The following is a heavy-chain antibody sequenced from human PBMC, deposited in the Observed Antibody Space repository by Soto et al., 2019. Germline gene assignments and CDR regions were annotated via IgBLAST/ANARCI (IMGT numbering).Heavy chain of an antibody. CDR2: ISFDGSNK. Sequence: GGSLRLSCAASGFTFSSYAMKWVRQAPGKGLEWVAVISFDGSNKYYADSVKGRFTISRDNSKNTLYLQMNSLSAEDTALYFCARGPSSLTRFDYWGQGTLVTVSS. CDR3: ARGPSSLTRFDY. V-gene: IGHV3-30-3*01. D-gene: IGHD2-2*01. CDR1: GFTFSSYA. J-gene: IGHJ4*02.